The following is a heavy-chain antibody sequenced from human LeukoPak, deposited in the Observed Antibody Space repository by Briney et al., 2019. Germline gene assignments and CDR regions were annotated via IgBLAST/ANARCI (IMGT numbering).Heavy chain of an antibody. V-gene: IGHV4-59*02. CDR2: MSYSGST. CDR3: ARDLQTMTGSL. J-gene: IGHJ4*02. CDR1: GGSVSTYY. Sequence: SETLSLTCTVSGGSVSTYYWHWIRQPPGKGLEWIGYMSYSGSTNYNPSLKSRVTISIDTSRDQFSLKLSSVTAADTAVYYYARDLQTMTGSLWGQGTLVIVSS. D-gene: IGHD1-1*01.